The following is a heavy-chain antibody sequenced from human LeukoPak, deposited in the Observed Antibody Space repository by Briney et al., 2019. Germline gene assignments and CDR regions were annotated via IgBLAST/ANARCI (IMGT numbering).Heavy chain of an antibody. CDR2: INAGNGNT. V-gene: IGHV1-3*01. D-gene: IGHD6-19*01. CDR1: GYTFTNYA. CDR3: ARGRIAVATYGMDV. Sequence: GASVTVSFKGSGYTFTNYAMHWVRPAPGQRGEGVGWINAGNGNTKHSQKFQGRVTISRDTSASTAYMELSSLRSEDTAVYYCARGRIAVATYGMDVWGQGTTVTVSS. J-gene: IGHJ6*02.